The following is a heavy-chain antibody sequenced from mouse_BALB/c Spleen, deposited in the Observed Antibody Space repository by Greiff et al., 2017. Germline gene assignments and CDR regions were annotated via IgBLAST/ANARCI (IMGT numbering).Heavy chain of an antibody. D-gene: IGHD2-14*01. Sequence: EVKLMESGGGLVQPGGSLKLSCAASGFTFSSYGMSWVRQTPDKRLELVATINSNGGSTYYPDSVKGRFTISRDNAKNTLYLQMSSLKSEDTAMYYCARDRGIGGSFAYWGQGTLVTVSA. CDR1: GFTFSSYG. J-gene: IGHJ3*01. V-gene: IGHV5-6-3*01. CDR3: ARDRGIGGSFAY. CDR2: INSNGGST.